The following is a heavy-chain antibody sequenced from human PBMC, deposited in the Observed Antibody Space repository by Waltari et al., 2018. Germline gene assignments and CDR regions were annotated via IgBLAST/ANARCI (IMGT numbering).Heavy chain of an antibody. J-gene: IGHJ4*02. Sequence: QLQLQESGPGLVKPSETLSLTCPVSGGSISSSSYYWGWLRQPPGKGLEWIGSIYYSGSTYYNPSLKSRVTISVDTSKNQFSLKLSSVTAADTAVYYCARGFYYDSSGYYYVFNYFDYWGQGTLVTVSS. CDR3: ARGFYYDSSGYYYVFNYFDY. CDR2: IYYSGST. D-gene: IGHD3-22*01. CDR1: GGSISSSSYY. V-gene: IGHV4-39*07.